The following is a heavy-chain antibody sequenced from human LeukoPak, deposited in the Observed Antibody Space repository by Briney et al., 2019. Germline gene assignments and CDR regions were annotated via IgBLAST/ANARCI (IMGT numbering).Heavy chain of an antibody. CDR3: ARDDYDILTGYPNWFDP. J-gene: IGHJ5*02. Sequence: ASVKVSCKASGGTFSSYAISWVRQAPGQGLEWMGGIIPIFGTANYAQEFQGRVTITADKSTSTAYMELSSLRSEDTAVYYCARDDYDILTGYPNWFDPWGQGTLVTVSS. CDR1: GGTFSSYA. CDR2: IIPIFGTA. V-gene: IGHV1-69*06. D-gene: IGHD3-9*01.